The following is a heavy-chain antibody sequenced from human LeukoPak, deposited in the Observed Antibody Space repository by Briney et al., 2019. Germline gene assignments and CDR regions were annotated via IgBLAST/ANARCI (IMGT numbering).Heavy chain of an antibody. V-gene: IGHV3-7*01. CDR2: IKQDGSEK. Sequence: GGSLRLSCAASGFTFSNYWMNWVRQAPGKGLEWVANIKQDGSEKYYVDSVKGRFTVSRDNTKNSLYLQMNSLRAEDTAVYYCARGPSGYHNTGGQGTLVTVSS. CDR3: ARGPSGYHNT. CDR1: GFTFSNYW. J-gene: IGHJ4*02. D-gene: IGHD5-12*01.